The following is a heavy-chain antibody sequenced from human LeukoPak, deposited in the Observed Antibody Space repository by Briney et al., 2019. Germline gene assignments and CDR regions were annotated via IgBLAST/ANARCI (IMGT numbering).Heavy chain of an antibody. CDR2: IYTSGTT. Sequence: SETLSLTCTVSGGSISSYYWSWLRQPAGKGLEWVGRIYTSGTTNYNPSLKSRVTMSVDTSKNQFSLKLSSVTAADTAAYYCARDLVITTHALDICGQGTMVTVSS. D-gene: IGHD3-22*01. V-gene: IGHV4-4*07. CDR3: ARDLVITTHALDI. CDR1: GGSISSYY. J-gene: IGHJ3*02.